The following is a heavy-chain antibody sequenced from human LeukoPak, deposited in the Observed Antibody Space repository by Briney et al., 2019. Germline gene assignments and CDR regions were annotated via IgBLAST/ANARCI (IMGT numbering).Heavy chain of an antibody. CDR3: ARMSGIL. CDR1: GFTFSTYW. Sequence: GGSLRLSCVASGFTFSTYWMYWVRQAPGKGLVWVSRISGDGSITSYADSVKGRSTISRDNAKNTVVLQMNSLRAEDTAVYYCARMSGILWGQGTLVTVSS. V-gene: IGHV3-74*01. J-gene: IGHJ4*02. CDR2: ISGDGSIT. D-gene: IGHD3-10*01.